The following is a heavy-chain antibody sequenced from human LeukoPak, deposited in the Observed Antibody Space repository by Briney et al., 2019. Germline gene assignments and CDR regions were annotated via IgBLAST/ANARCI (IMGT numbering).Heavy chain of an antibody. Sequence: WGSLRLSCAASGFTFDDYGMSWVRHAPGKGLEWVSGINWNGGSTGYADSVKGRFTISRDNAKNSLYLQMNSLRAEDTAVCYCAREPDYYSMYYYYMDVWGKGTTVTVSS. J-gene: IGHJ6*03. D-gene: IGHD3-22*01. CDR2: INWNGGST. V-gene: IGHV3-20*04. CDR1: GFTFDDYG. CDR3: AREPDYYSMYYYYMDV.